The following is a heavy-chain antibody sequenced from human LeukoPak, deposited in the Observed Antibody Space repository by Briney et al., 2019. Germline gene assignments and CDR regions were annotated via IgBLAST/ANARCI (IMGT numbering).Heavy chain of an antibody. Sequence: GGSLRLSCAASGFTFDDYAMHWVRQAPGKGLEWVSGISWNSGSIGYADPVKGRFTISRDNAKNSLYLQMNSLRAEDTALYYCAKGGTWRTSGYFDYWGQGTLVTVSS. V-gene: IGHV3-9*01. D-gene: IGHD1-1*01. CDR1: GFTFDDYA. CDR2: ISWNSGSI. J-gene: IGHJ4*02. CDR3: AKGGTWRTSGYFDY.